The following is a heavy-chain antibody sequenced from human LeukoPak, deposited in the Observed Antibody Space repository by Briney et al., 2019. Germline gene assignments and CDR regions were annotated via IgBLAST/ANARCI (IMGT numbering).Heavy chain of an antibody. J-gene: IGHJ4*02. CDR2: IDSGATDI. V-gene: IGHV3-21*05. CDR1: GFRFSIYA. CDR3: ARYSNPPQLIDF. D-gene: IGHD1-1*01. Sequence: GGSLRLSCAASGFRFSIYAMNWVRQAPGKGLEWISYIDSGATDILYADSVKGRFTISRDDAKNSLLLQMTSLSAGDTAVYYCARYSNPPQLIDFWGQGTQVTVSA.